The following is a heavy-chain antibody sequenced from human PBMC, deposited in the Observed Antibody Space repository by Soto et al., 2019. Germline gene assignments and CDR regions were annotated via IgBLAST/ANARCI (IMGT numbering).Heavy chain of an antibody. Sequence: PSETLSLTCTVSGDSISRYYWSWVRQLPGMGLEWIGYIYYSGSTNYNPSLKSRVTISVDTSKNQFSLRLSSVTAADTAVYYCARDQYSGYNRGAFDIWGQGTMVTVSS. V-gene: IGHV4-59*01. CDR2: IYYSGST. D-gene: IGHD5-12*01. CDR1: GDSISRYY. J-gene: IGHJ3*02. CDR3: ARDQYSGYNRGAFDI.